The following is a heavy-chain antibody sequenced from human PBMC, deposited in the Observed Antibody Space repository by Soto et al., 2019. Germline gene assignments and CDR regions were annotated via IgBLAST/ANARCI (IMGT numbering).Heavy chain of an antibody. CDR1: GYTLTELS. J-gene: IGHJ4*02. Sequence: AASVKVSCKVSGYTLTELSMHWVRQAPGKGLEWMGGFDPEDGETIYAQKFQGRVTMTEDTSTDTAYMELSSLRSEDTAVYYCATTLPAPWYSGYYFDYWGQGTLVTVSS. CDR2: FDPEDGET. V-gene: IGHV1-24*01. CDR3: ATTLPAPWYSGYYFDY. D-gene: IGHD1-26*01.